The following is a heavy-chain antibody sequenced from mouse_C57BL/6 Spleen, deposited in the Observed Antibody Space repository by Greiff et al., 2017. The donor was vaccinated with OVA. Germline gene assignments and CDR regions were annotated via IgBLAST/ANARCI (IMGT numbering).Heavy chain of an antibody. V-gene: IGHV5-15*01. D-gene: IGHD1-1*01. J-gene: IGHJ4*01. CDR3: ARTLTTVVEGDAMDY. CDR2: ISNLAYSI. Sequence: DVKLVESGGGLVQPGGSLKLSCAASGFTFSDYGMAWVRQAPRKGPEWVAFISNLAYSIYYADTVTGRFTISRENAKNTLYLEMSSLRSEDTAMYYCARTLTTVVEGDAMDYWGQGTSVTVSS. CDR1: GFTFSDYG.